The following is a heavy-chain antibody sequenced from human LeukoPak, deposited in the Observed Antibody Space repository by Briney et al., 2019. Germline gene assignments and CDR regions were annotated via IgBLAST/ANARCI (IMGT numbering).Heavy chain of an antibody. Sequence: GGSLRLSCAASGFTFSSYAMSWVRQAPGKGLEWVSGISGSGGSTYYADSVKGRFTISRVNSKNTLYLQMNSLRAEDTAVYYCAKSPGISEVDKRYFDYWGQGTLVTVSS. CDR1: GFTFSSYA. D-gene: IGHD6-13*01. J-gene: IGHJ4*02. CDR3: AKSPGISEVDKRYFDY. V-gene: IGHV3-23*01. CDR2: ISGSGGST.